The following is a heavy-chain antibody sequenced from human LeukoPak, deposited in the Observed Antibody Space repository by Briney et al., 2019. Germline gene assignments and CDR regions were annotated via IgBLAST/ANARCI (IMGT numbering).Heavy chain of an antibody. CDR3: ARDYYDFWSGYYPPGNWFDP. CDR1: GGTFSSYA. J-gene: IGHJ5*02. V-gene: IGHV1-69*05. Sequence: SVKVSCKASGGTFSSYAISWVRQAPGQGLEWMGRIIPIFGTANSAQKFQGRVTITTDESTSTAYMELSSLRSEDTAVYYCARDYYDFWSGYYPPGNWFDPWGQGTLVTVSS. D-gene: IGHD3-3*01. CDR2: IIPIFGTA.